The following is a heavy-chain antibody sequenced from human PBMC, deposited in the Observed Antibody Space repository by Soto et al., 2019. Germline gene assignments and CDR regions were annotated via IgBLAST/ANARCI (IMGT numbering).Heavy chain of an antibody. Sequence: QLQLQESGPGLVKPSETLSLTCTVSGGSISSSSYYWGWIRQPPGQVLEWIGSIYYSGSTYYNPSLKSRVTISVDTSKNQFSLKLSSVTAADTAVYYCARHSDSSGDHFDYWGQGTLVTVSS. V-gene: IGHV4-39*01. CDR2: IYYSGST. D-gene: IGHD3-22*01. J-gene: IGHJ4*02. CDR1: GGSISSSSYY. CDR3: ARHSDSSGDHFDY.